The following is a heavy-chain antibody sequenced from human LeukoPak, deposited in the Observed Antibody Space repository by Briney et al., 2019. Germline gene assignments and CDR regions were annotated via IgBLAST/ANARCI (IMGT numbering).Heavy chain of an antibody. Sequence: ASVKVSCKASGYTFTGYYMHWVRQAPGQGLEWMGWINPNSGGTNYAQKFQSRVTMTRDTSISTAYMELSRLRSDDTAVYYCARETYCSSTSCYPDYWGQGTLVTVSS. J-gene: IGHJ4*02. V-gene: IGHV1-2*02. CDR3: ARETYCSSTSCYPDY. CDR1: GYTFTGYY. D-gene: IGHD2-2*01. CDR2: INPNSGGT.